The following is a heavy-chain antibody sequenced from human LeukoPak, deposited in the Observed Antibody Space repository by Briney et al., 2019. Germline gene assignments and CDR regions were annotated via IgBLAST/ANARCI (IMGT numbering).Heavy chain of an antibody. CDR2: IRYDGSNK. V-gene: IGHV3-30*02. J-gene: IGHJ3*02. CDR3: AKVLSNYYGSSGYYFAFDI. Sequence: GGSLRLPCAASGFTFSSYGMHRVRQAPGKGLEWVAFIRYDGSNKYYADSVKGRFTISRDNSKNTLYLQMNSLRAEDTAVYYCAKVLSNYYGSSGYYFAFDIWGQGTMVTVSS. CDR1: GFTFSSYG. D-gene: IGHD3-22*01.